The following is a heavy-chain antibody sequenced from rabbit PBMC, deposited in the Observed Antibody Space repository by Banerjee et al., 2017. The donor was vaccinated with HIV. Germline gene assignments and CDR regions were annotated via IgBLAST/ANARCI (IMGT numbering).Heavy chain of an antibody. J-gene: IGHJ4*01. V-gene: IGHV1S45*01. CDR1: GFSFSGGYD. Sequence: QEQLVESGGGLVQPEGSLTLTCTASGFSFSGGYDMCWVRQAPGKGLEWIGCIYTSSSITWYANWAKGRFTISKTSTTVALKMTSLTAADTATYLCARENHGSCSPNLWGPGTLVTVS. CDR2: IYTSSSIT. CDR3: ARENHGSCSPNL. D-gene: IGHD5-1*01.